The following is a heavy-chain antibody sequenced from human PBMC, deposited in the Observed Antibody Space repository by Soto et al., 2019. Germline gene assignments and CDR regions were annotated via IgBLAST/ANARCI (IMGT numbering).Heavy chain of an antibody. CDR2: VHSSGGLT. V-gene: IGHV3-23*01. J-gene: IGHJ4*02. CDR1: GFTFSNYA. CDR3: APVRPRDFDY. D-gene: IGHD3-10*01. Sequence: GGSLRLSCVASGFTFSNYAMTWVRQAPGKGLEWVSGVHSSGGLTYYADSVKGRFTISRDNSKNTLYLQMNSLRVEDTAVYYCAPVRPRDFDYWGQGTLVTVSS.